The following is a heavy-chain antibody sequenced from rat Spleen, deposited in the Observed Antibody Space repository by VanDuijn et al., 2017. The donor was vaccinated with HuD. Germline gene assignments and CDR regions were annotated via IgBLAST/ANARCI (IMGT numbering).Heavy chain of an antibody. Sequence: EVQLVESGGGLVQPGRSLKLSCVASGFTFNNYWMTWIRQTPGKGLEWVASITNTGDYTYYPDSVKGRFTISRDNARSTLYLQLNSLRSEDTATYYCARWGIMYTTDYFPGYFDYWGQGVMVTVSS. J-gene: IGHJ2*01. CDR1: GFTFNNYW. CDR2: ITNTGDYT. D-gene: IGHD1-6*01. V-gene: IGHV5-31*01. CDR3: ARWGIMYTTDYFPGYFDY.